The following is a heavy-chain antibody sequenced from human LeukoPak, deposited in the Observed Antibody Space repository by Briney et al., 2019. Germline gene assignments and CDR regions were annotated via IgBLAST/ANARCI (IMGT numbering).Heavy chain of an antibody. CDR3: ARQPYYYDSSGYCLFDY. CDR1: GGSISSSRYY. J-gene: IGHJ4*02. CDR2: IYYSGST. V-gene: IGHV4-39*01. Sequence: PSETLSLTCTVSGGSISSSRYYWGWIRQPPGKGLEWIGSIYYSGSTYYNPSLKSRVTISVDTSKNQFSLKLSSVTAADTAVYYCARQPYYYDSSGYCLFDYWGQGTLVTVSS. D-gene: IGHD3-22*01.